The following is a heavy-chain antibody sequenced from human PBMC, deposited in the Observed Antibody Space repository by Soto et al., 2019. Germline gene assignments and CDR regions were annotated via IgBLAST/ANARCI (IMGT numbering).Heavy chain of an antibody. Sequence: GASVKVSCKASGYTLTTYGIAWVRQAPGQGLEWMGWISAYNGNTNYAQKLQGRLTMTTDTSTSTAYMELRSLRSDDTAVYYCARGGATTVTTKYFQHWGQGTLVTVSS. CDR3: ARGGATTVTTKYFQH. CDR2: ISAYNGNT. CDR1: GYTLTTYG. J-gene: IGHJ1*01. D-gene: IGHD4-17*01. V-gene: IGHV1-18*01.